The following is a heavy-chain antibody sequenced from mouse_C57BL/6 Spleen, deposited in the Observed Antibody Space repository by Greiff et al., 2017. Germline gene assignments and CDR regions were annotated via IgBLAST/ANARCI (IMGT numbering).Heavy chain of an antibody. CDR1: GYTFTSYT. CDR2: INPSSGYT. CDR3: ARGPGRDY. V-gene: IGHV1-4*01. J-gene: IGHJ2*01. Sequence: QVHVKQSGAELARPGASVKMSCKASGYTFTSYTMHWVKQRPGQGLEWIGYINPSSGYTKYNQKFKDKATLTADKSSSTAYMQLSSLTSEDSAVYYCARGPGRDYWGQGTTLTVSS.